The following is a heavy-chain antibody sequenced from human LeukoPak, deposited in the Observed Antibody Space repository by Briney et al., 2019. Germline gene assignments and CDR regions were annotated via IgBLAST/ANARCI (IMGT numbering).Heavy chain of an antibody. CDR3: ARGRAFFD. J-gene: IGHJ4*02. V-gene: IGHV4-39*07. D-gene: IGHD3-3*02. Sequence: SETLSLTCTVSGDSISSRSSYWGWLRQPPGKGLEWIGSFYYRGSTFYNPSLQSRVTISVDTSKNQFSLKLSSVTAADTAVYYCARGRAFFDWGQGTLVTVSS. CDR2: FYYRGST. CDR1: GDSISSRSSY.